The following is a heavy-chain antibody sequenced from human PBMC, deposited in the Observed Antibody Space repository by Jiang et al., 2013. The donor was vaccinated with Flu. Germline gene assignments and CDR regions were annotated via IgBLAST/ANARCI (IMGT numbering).Heavy chain of an antibody. J-gene: IGHJ5*02. D-gene: IGHD2-15*01. CDR2: IYTSGST. V-gene: IGHV4-61*02. Sequence: GSGLVKPSQTLSLTCTVSGGSISSGSYYWSWIRQPAGKGLEWIGRIYTSGSTNYNPSLKSRVTISVDTSKNQFSLKLSSVTAADTAVYYCARGYCSGGSCYPLRQEQWFDPWGQGNPWSPSPQ. CDR3: ARGYCSGGSCYPLRQEQWFDP. CDR1: GGSISSGSYY.